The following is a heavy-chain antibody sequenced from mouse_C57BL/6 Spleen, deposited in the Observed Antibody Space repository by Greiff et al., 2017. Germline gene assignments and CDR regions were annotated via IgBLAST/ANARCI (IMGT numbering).Heavy chain of an antibody. J-gene: IGHJ2*01. CDR1: GYTFTSYW. CDR3: ARRDYYGSSYEYFDY. D-gene: IGHD1-1*01. V-gene: IGHV1-61*01. Sequence: QVQLKQPGAELVRPGSSVKLSCKASGYTFTSYWMDWVKQRPGQGLEWIGNIYPSDSETHYNQKFKDKATLTVDKSSSTAYMQLSSLTSEDSAVYYCARRDYYGSSYEYFDYWGQGTTLTVSS. CDR2: IYPSDSET.